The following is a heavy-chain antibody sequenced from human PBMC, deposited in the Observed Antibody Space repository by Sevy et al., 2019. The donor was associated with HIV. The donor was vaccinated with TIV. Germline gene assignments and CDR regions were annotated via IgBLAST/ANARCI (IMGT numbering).Heavy chain of an antibody. V-gene: IGHV3-30*18. CDR3: AKDFTGYNGMDV. CDR1: GFSFNSFD. CDR2: ISYDGRNK. Sequence: GGSLRLSCTASGFSFNSFDMNWVRQAPGKGLEWVAVISYDGRNKFYGDSVKGRFTISRDNSKNILYLQMNSLRAEDTAVYYCAKDFTGYNGMDVWGQRTMVTVSS. J-gene: IGHJ6*02. D-gene: IGHD3-9*01.